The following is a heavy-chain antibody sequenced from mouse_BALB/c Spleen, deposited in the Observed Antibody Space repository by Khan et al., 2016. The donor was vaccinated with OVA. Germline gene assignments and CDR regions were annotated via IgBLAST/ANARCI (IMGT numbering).Heavy chain of an antibody. CDR1: GYTLTHYG. J-gene: IGHJ3*01. CDR2: INTYTGEP. V-gene: IGHV9-3-1*01. CDR3: ARSNGNYWFAY. D-gene: IGHD2-1*01. Sequence: QIQLVQSGPELKKPGETVKISCKASGYTLTHYGMNWVKQAPGKGLKWMGWINTYTGEPTYAEDFKGRIAFSLETSASTASLQLHNLKTEDTATYFWARSNGNYWFAYWGQGTLVTVSA.